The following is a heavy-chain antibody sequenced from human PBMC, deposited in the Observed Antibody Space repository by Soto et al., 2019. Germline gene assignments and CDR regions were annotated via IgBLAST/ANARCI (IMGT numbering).Heavy chain of an antibody. CDR1: GFTFSSYW. J-gene: IGHJ5*02. Sequence: GGSLRLSCAASGFTFSSYWMSWVRQAPGKGLEWVANIKQDGSEKYYVDSVKGRFTISRDNAKNSLYLQMNSLRAEDTAVYYCARKVWSGSYREFWFDPWGQGTLVTVS. V-gene: IGHV3-7*01. CDR2: IKQDGSEK. CDR3: ARKVWSGSYREFWFDP. D-gene: IGHD1-26*01.